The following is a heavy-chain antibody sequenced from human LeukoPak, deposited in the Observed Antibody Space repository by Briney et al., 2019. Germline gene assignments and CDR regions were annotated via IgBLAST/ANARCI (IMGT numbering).Heavy chain of an antibody. V-gene: IGHV4-31*03. CDR3: ARVCSGYDFWSGYSSYYYYMDV. D-gene: IGHD3-3*01. CDR1: GGSISSGGYY. J-gene: IGHJ6*03. Sequence: KPSETLSLTCTVSGGSISSGGYYWSWIRQHPGKGLEWIGYIYYSGSTYYNPSLKSRVTISVDTSKNQFPLKLSSVPDADTAVYYCARVCSGYDFWSGYSSYYYYMDVWGKGTTVTVSS. CDR2: IYYSGST.